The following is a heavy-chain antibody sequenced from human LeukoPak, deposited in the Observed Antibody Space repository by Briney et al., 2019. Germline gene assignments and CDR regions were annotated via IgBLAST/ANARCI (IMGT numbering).Heavy chain of an antibody. Sequence: GGSLRLSCAASGFTFTSYSFNWVRQAPGKGLGWVSSINTVASYIYYADSVKGRFTISRDDADNSLYLQMNSLRAEDTAVYFCVRLRRNSDRSGFYYYYDNWGQGTLVTVSS. CDR2: INTVASYI. D-gene: IGHD3-22*01. J-gene: IGHJ4*02. CDR3: VRLRRNSDRSGFYYYYDN. CDR1: GFTFTSYS. V-gene: IGHV3-21*01.